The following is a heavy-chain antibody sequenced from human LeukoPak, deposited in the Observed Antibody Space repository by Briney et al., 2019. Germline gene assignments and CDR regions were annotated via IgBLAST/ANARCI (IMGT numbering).Heavy chain of an antibody. CDR1: GFTFSDYY. V-gene: IGHV3-11*03. CDR2: ISITGSYT. Sequence: GGPLRLSCAASGFTFSDYYMTWIRQAPGKGLEWVSYISITGSYTGYAESVNGRFTITRDTAKNSLFLQMNSLRVEDTAVYFCATFPLGYCSYGSCGGNYWGHGTLVTVSS. CDR3: ATFPLGYCSYGSCGGNY. J-gene: IGHJ4*01. D-gene: IGHD2-15*01.